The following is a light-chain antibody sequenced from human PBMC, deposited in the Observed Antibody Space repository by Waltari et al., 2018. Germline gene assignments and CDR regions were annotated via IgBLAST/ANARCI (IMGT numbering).Light chain of an antibody. V-gene: IGKV3-20*01. Sequence: EIVLTQSPGTLSLSPGERATLSCRASQSVSISYLAWYQQKPGQAPRLLIYGASSRATGSPDRFSGSGSGTDFTLTISRLEPEDFAVYYCQQYGSSPPMYTFGQGTKLEIK. CDR2: GAS. J-gene: IGKJ2*01. CDR3: QQYGSSPPMYT. CDR1: QSVSISY.